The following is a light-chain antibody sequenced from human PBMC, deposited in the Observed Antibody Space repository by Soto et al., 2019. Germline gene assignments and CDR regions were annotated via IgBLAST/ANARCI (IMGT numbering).Light chain of an antibody. Sequence: QSALTQPPYASGSLGQSVTISCTGTASEVGVYNYFAWYQNHPGKAPKLMIYEVTKRPSGVPDRFSGSKSGNTASLTVSGRQAEDEADYYCSSYAGSSTLYVFGTATKLTVL. CDR1: ASEVGVYNY. J-gene: IGLJ1*01. CDR2: EVT. CDR3: SSYAGSSTLYV. V-gene: IGLV2-8*01.